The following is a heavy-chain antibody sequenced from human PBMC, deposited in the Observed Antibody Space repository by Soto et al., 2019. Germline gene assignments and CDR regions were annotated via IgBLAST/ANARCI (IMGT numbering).Heavy chain of an antibody. CDR1: GVSINSNY. CDR3: ARDLSAAGYNWFDP. V-gene: IGHV4-59*01. Sequence: PSEALSVTCAVCGVSINSNYWSWIRQPPGKGLEWIGYIYYTGSTKYNPSLKSRATISIDTSRNQFSLKLTSVSAADTAVYYCARDLSAAGYNWFDPWGQGTLVTVCS. J-gene: IGHJ5*02. CDR2: IYYTGST. D-gene: IGHD6-13*01.